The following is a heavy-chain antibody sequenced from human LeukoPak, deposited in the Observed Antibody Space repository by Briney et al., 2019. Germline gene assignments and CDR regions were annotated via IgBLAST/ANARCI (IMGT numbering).Heavy chain of an antibody. D-gene: IGHD5-18*01. J-gene: IGHJ4*02. Sequence: SVKVSCKASGGTFSSYAISWVRQAPGQRLEWMGWINAGNGNTKYSQKFQGRVTITRDTSASTAYMELSSLRSEDTAVYYCARSPAGLLDYWGQGTLVTVSS. CDR2: INAGNGNT. CDR1: GGTFSSYA. CDR3: ARSPAGLLDY. V-gene: IGHV1-3*01.